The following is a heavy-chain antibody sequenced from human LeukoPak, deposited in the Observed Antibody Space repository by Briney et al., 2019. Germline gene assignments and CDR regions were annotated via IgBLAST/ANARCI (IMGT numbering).Heavy chain of an antibody. CDR3: ARGSSGYFSGGIDY. Sequence: GGSLRLSCAASGFTVSSNYMSWVRQAPGKGLEWVSVIYSGGSTYYADSVKGRFTISRDNSKNTLYLQVNSLRAEDTAVYYCARGSSGYFSGGIDYWGQGTLVTVSS. V-gene: IGHV3-53*01. D-gene: IGHD5-12*01. J-gene: IGHJ4*02. CDR1: GFTVSSNY. CDR2: IYSGGST.